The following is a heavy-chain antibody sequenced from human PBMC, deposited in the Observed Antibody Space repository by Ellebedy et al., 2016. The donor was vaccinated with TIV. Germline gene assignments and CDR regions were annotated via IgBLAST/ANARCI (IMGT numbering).Heavy chain of an antibody. CDR1: GYTFTSYG. CDR2: IIPIFGTA. J-gene: IGHJ5*02. Sequence: ASVKVSCKASGYTFTSYGISWVRQAPGQGLEWMGGIIPIFGTANYAQKFQGRVTITADESTSTAYMELSSLRSEDTAVYYCARDSFGAYCGGDCYPGDNWFDPWGQGTLVTVSS. V-gene: IGHV1-69*13. CDR3: ARDSFGAYCGGDCYPGDNWFDP. D-gene: IGHD2-21*02.